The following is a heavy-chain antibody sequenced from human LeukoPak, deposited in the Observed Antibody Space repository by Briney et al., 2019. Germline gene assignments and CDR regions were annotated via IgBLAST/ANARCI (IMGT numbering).Heavy chain of an antibody. Sequence: GGSLRLSCAASGFTVSSNYMSWVRQAPGKGLEWVSVIYSGGSTYYADSVKGRFTISRDNSKNTLYLQMNSLRAEDTAVYYCARRDHGDCGEEYWGQGTLVTVSS. CDR2: IYSGGST. V-gene: IGHV3-66*04. CDR1: GFTVSSNY. J-gene: IGHJ4*02. D-gene: IGHD4-17*01. CDR3: ARRDHGDCGEEY.